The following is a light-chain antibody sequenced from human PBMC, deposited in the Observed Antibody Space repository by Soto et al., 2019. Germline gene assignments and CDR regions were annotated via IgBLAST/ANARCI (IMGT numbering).Light chain of an antibody. V-gene: IGKV3-11*01. CDR2: DTS. J-gene: IGKJ4*01. CDR1: QSVTSY. Sequence: EIVLTQSPATLSLSPGERATLSCRASQSVTSYLAWYQQKPGQVPRLLIYDTSNRATGIPARFSGSGSGTDFTLTISSLEPEDFAVYYCHQYNIWPPLIFGGGTKVEIK. CDR3: HQYNIWPPLI.